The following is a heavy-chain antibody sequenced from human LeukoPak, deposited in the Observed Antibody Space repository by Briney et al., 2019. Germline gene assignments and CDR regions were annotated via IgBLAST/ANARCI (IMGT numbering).Heavy chain of an antibody. CDR2: IYRNGGP. J-gene: IGHJ3*02. CDR1: GGSISSNNW. Sequence: SETLSLTCAASGGSISSNNWWSWVRPPPGKGLEWIGEIYRNGGPNYNSSLKSRVTISLDKSKNQLSLKLSSVTAADTAVYYCVRDIVVAGTAFDIWGQGTMVTVSS. V-gene: IGHV4-4*02. D-gene: IGHD6-19*01. CDR3: VRDIVVAGTAFDI.